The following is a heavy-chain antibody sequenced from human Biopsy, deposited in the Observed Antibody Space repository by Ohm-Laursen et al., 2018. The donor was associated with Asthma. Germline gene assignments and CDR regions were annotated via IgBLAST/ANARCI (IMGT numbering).Heavy chain of an antibody. D-gene: IGHD5-12*01. Sequence: YSVKVSCKVSGDSFSNYAISWVRQAPGQGLEWMGGLIPVLGTPDHAQMFEGRVTITADESTSTAYMELSSLSSEDTAVYYCARGYSGSDRIVYYYSGLEVWGQGTTVTVSS. V-gene: IGHV1-69*01. J-gene: IGHJ6*02. CDR3: ARGYSGSDRIVYYYSGLEV. CDR1: GDSFSNYA. CDR2: LIPVLGTP.